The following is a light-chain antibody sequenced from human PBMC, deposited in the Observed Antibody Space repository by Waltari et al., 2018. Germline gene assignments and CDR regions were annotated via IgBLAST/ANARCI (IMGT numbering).Light chain of an antibody. CDR3: SSYTSSSTLVV. J-gene: IGLJ2*01. Sequence: QSALTQPASVSGSPGQSITLSCTGTSSDVGGYNSVSWYQQHPGKAPKLMIYDVSNLPSGVSNRFAGSKSGNTASLTISGLQAEDEADYYCSSYTSSSTLVVFGGGTKLTVL. CDR1: SSDVGGYNS. V-gene: IGLV2-14*03. CDR2: DVS.